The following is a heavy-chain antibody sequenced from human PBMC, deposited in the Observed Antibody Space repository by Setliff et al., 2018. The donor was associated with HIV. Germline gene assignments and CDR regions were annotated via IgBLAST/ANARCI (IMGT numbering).Heavy chain of an antibody. CDR3: ARRSGCGAGNCMDV. CDR1: GFTFSTYW. J-gene: IGHJ6*03. D-gene: IGHD2-21*01. Sequence: GGSPRLSCATSGFTFSTYWMSWVRQAPGKGLEWVANIKQDGSAKYYVDSVKGRFTISRDNANSSLFLEMNSLRVEDAAVYYCARRSGCGAGNCMDVWGKGTTVTVSS. V-gene: IGHV3-7*03. CDR2: IKQDGSAK.